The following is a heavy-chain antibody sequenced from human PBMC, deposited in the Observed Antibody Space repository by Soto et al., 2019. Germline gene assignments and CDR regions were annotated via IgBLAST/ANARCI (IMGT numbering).Heavy chain of an antibody. CDR1: GYTFAGYY. V-gene: IGHV1-2*02. CDR3: ARDGYYDSSGYWIYYFDY. Sequence: ASVKVSFKASGYTFAGYYMHRVRQAPGQGLEWMGWINPNSGGTNYAQKFQGRVTMTRDTSISTAYMELSRLRSDDTAVYYCARDGYYDSSGYWIYYFDYWDQGTLVTVSS. CDR2: INPNSGGT. D-gene: IGHD3-22*01. J-gene: IGHJ4*02.